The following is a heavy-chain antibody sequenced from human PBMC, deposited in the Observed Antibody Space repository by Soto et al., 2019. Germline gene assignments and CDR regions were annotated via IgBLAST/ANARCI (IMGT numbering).Heavy chain of an antibody. CDR3: ARGSDSTGYYHLDY. D-gene: IGHD3-22*01. V-gene: IGHV3-30-3*01. Sequence: VQLVESGGGVVQPGRSLRLSCAASGFTFGIHAIHWVRQAPGKGLEWVAVISKDGSKTYYADSVKGRFTMSRDNSKNTVYLQVNSLRTEDTAVYYCARGSDSTGYYHLDYWGQGTLVTVSS. J-gene: IGHJ4*02. CDR2: ISKDGSKT. CDR1: GFTFGIHA.